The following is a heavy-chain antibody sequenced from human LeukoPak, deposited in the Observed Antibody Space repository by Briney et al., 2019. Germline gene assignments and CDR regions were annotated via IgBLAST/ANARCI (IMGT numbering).Heavy chain of an antibody. CDR3: ARETSQKGAHYMDV. V-gene: IGHV4-4*07. Sequence: PSETLSLTCTVSGGSISCYYWSWIRQPAGKGLEWIGRIYTSGSTNYNPSLKSRVTMSVDTSKNQFSLKLSSVTAADTAVYYCARETSQKGAHYMDVWGKGTTVTISS. J-gene: IGHJ6*03. CDR2: IYTSGST. D-gene: IGHD3-16*01. CDR1: GGSISCYY.